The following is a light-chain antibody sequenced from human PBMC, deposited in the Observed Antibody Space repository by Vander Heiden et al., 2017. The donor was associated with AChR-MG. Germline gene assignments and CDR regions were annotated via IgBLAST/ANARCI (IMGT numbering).Light chain of an antibody. CDR3: QQYNNWPPLT. Sequence: EVVMTQSPATLSVSPGERATLSCRASQSVSSDLAWYQQKPGQGPRLLIYRASTKSTGIPARFSGSGSGTDFTLTISSLQSEDFAVYYCQQYNNWPPLTFGGGTKVEIK. V-gene: IGKV3-15*01. J-gene: IGKJ4*01. CDR1: QSVSSD. CDR2: RAS.